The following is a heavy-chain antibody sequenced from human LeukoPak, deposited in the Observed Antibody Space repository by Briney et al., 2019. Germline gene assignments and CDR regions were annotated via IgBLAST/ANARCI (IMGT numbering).Heavy chain of an antibody. J-gene: IGHJ6*03. Sequence: QPGGSLRLSCAASGFTFSSYWMHWVRQAPGKGLVWVSRINSDGSSTSYADSVKGRFTISRDNAKNTLYLQMNSLRAEDTAVYYCARLDRADYSTSPVPYYNYYMNAWDKGTTVIVSS. CDR3: ARLDRADYSTSPVPYYNYYMNA. V-gene: IGHV3-74*01. CDR2: INSDGSST. D-gene: IGHD6-13*01. CDR1: GFTFSSYW.